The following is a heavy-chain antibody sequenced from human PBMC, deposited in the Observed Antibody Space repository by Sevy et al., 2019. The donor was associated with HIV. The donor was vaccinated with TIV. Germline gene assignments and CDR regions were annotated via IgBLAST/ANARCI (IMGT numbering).Heavy chain of an antibody. Sequence: ASVKVSCKASGYTFTSYDINWVRQATGQELEWMGWMNPNSGNTGYAQKFQGRVTMTRNTSISTAYMELSSLRSEDTAVYYCARMYSSSSAYYYYYYGMDVWGQGTTVTVSS. CDR2: MNPNSGNT. CDR3: ARMYSSSSAYYYYYYGMDV. D-gene: IGHD6-6*01. J-gene: IGHJ6*02. CDR1: GYTFTSYD. V-gene: IGHV1-8*01.